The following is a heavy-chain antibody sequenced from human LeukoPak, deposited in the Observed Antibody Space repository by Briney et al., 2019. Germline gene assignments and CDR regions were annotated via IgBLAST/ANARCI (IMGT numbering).Heavy chain of an antibody. CDR1: GGSISSGGYY. CDR3: ARGRGAVIY. CDR2: INHSGST. D-gene: IGHD6-19*01. J-gene: IGHJ4*02. V-gene: IGHV4-39*07. Sequence: SETLSLTCTVSGGSISSGGYYWSWIRQPPGTGLEWIGEINHSGSTNYNPSLKSRVTISVDTSKNQFSLKLSSVTAADTAVYYCARGRGAVIYWGQGTLVTVSS.